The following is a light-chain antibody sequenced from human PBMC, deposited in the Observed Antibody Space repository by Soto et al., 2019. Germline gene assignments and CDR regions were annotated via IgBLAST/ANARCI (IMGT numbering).Light chain of an antibody. V-gene: IGKV3-20*01. CDR2: GAS. J-gene: IGKJ1*01. CDR3: QQYVSSSWT. Sequence: EIVLTQSPGTLSLSPGERATLSCRAIQSVSSSYLAWYQQKPGQAPRLLIYGASSRATGIADRFSGSGSGTVLPLTISTLEPEVVGVYYCQQYVSSSWTFGKGTKVEVK. CDR1: QSVSSSY.